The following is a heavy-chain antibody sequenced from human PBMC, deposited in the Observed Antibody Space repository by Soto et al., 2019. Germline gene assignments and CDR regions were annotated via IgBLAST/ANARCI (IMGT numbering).Heavy chain of an antibody. V-gene: IGHV1-69*13. D-gene: IGHD4-17*01. CDR2: ITPKFGTT. CDR1: GGTFSTYG. CDR3: ARELDPYYGGNSLSLDY. Sequence: QVQLVQSGAEVKKPGSSVKVSCKASGGTFSTYGMNWVRLAPGQGLEWMGGITPKFGTTNYAQKFQGRVTSTADESTNTAYMELNYLRSEDTAVYFCARELDPYYGGNSLSLDYWGQGTLVTVSS. J-gene: IGHJ4*02.